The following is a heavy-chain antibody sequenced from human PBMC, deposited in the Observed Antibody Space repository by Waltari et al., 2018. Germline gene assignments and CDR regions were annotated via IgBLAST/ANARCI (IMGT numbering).Heavy chain of an antibody. J-gene: IGHJ4*02. CDR2: IYYPGNT. CDR3: ASGGGYTNGWDY. D-gene: IGHD2-8*01. Sequence: QPLLQESGPGLVKPSETLSLTCSVPGDSLSSRNYFWGWIRQPPGKGLQWIGSIYYPGNTYYNPSLKSRLTISLDTSKNQFSLKLTSVTAADTAVYFCASGGGYTNGWDYWGQGTPVTVSS. CDR1: GDSLSSRNYF. V-gene: IGHV4-39*07.